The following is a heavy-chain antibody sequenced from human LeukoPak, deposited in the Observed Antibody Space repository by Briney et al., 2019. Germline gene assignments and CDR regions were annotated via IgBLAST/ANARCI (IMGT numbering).Heavy chain of an antibody. Sequence: SETLSLTCAVYGGSFSGYYWSWIRQPPGKGLEWIGEINHSGSTNYSPSLESRVTISVDTSKNQFSLKLRSVTAADTAVYYCARRRLEILWGSYRYPPYYFDYWGQGTLVTVSS. CDR2: INHSGST. V-gene: IGHV4-34*01. J-gene: IGHJ4*02. CDR1: GGSFSGYY. D-gene: IGHD3-16*02. CDR3: ARRRLEILWGSYRYPPYYFDY.